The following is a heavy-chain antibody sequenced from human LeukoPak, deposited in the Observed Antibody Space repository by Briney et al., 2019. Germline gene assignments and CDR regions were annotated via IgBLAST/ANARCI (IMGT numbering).Heavy chain of an antibody. V-gene: IGHV4-39*01. CDR3: ARQNAKYSSSWYPYFDY. CDR2: IYYSGST. Sequence: SETLSLTCTVSGDSISSSSYYWGWIRQPPGKGLEWIGSIYYSGSTYYNPSLKSRVTISVDTSKNQFSLKLSSVTAADTAVYYCARQNAKYSSSWYPYFDYWGQGTLVTVSS. CDR1: GDSISSSSYY. J-gene: IGHJ4*02. D-gene: IGHD6-13*01.